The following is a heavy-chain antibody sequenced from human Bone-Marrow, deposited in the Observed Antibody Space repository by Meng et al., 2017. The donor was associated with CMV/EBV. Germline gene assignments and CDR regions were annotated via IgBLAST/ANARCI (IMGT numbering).Heavy chain of an antibody. J-gene: IGHJ4*02. D-gene: IGHD3-10*01. Sequence: SETLSLTCTVSGGSISSSSYYWGWIRQPPGKGLEWIGSIYYSGSTYYNPSLKRRVTISVDPSKNKFSLKLSSVTAADTAVYYCAREGGLLWFGEPWGGPDYWGQGTLVTVSS. CDR2: IYYSGST. CDR1: GGSISSSSYY. V-gene: IGHV4-39*07. CDR3: AREGGLLWFGEPWGGPDY.